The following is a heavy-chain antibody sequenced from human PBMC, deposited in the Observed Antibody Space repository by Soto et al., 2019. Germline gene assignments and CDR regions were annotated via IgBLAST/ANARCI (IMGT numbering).Heavy chain of an antibody. V-gene: IGHV1-69*13. J-gene: IGHJ6*02. CDR1: GGTFSSYA. Sequence: SVKVSCKASGGTFSSYAISWVRQAPGQGLEWMGGIIPIFGTANYAQKFQGRVTITADESTSTAYMELSSLRSEDTAVYYCARDTSVTTVTIDYYYYYGMAVWGQGTTVTVSS. CDR3: ARDTSVTTVTIDYYYYYGMAV. CDR2: IIPIFGTA. D-gene: IGHD4-17*01.